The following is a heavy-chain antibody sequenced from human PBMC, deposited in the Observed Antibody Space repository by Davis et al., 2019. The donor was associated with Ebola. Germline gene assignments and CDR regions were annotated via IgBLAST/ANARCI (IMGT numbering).Heavy chain of an antibody. CDR1: GGSISSSSYY. D-gene: IGHD3-3*01. V-gene: IGHV4-39*01. J-gene: IGHJ4*02. CDR3: ARLSSVGLRFLEWRYYFDY. CDR2: IYYSGST. Sequence: SETLSLTCTVSGGSISSSSYYWGWIRQPPGKGLEWIGSIYYSGSTYYNPSLKSRVTISVDTSKNQFSLKLSSVTAADTAVYYCARLSSVGLRFLEWRYYFDYWGQGTLVTVSS.